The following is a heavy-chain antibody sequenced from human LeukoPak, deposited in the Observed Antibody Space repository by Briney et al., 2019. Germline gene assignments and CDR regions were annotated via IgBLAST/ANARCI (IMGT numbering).Heavy chain of an antibody. CDR1: GFTFSSYG. Sequence: GGSLRLSCVASGFTFSSYGMSWVRQAPGKGLEWVSGFGGGGGATYYADSVKGRFTISRDNSKNTLYLQMNSLRADDTAVYYCAKDRRQLANLDYWGQGPLVTVSS. CDR2: FGGGGGAT. CDR3: AKDRRQLANLDY. J-gene: IGHJ4*02. D-gene: IGHD6-13*01. V-gene: IGHV3-23*01.